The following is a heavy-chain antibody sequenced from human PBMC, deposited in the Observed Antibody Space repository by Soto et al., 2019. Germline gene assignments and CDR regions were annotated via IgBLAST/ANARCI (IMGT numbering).Heavy chain of an antibody. V-gene: IGHV3-33*01. CDR2: IWYDGSNK. J-gene: IGHJ4*02. CDR1: GFTFSSYG. CDR3: ARDSRYYYDSSGSFDY. Sequence: GGSRRLSCAASGFTFSSYGMHWVRQAPGKGLEWVAVIWYDGSNKYYADSVKGRFTISRDNSKNTLYLQMNSLRAEDTAVYYCARDSRYYYDSSGSFDYWGQGALVTVSS. D-gene: IGHD3-22*01.